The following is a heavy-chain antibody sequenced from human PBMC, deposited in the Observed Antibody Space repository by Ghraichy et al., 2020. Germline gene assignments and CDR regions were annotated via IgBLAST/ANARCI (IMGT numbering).Heavy chain of an antibody. D-gene: IGHD5-24*01. CDR2: IYYSGST. CDR3: ARRVATTHGAFDI. CDR1: GGSISSSSYY. J-gene: IGHJ3*02. Sequence: SETLSLTCTVSGGSISSSSYYWGWIRQPPGKGLEWIGSIYYSGSTYYNPSLKSRVTISVDTSKNQFSLKLSSVTAADTAVYYCARRVATTHGAFDIWGQGTMVTVSS. V-gene: IGHV4-39*01.